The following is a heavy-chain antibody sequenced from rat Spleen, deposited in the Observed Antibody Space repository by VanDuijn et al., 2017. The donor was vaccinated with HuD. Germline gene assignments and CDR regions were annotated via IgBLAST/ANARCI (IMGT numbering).Heavy chain of an antibody. CDR2: ITNTGGST. D-gene: IGHD1-7*01. CDR1: GFTFNNYW. J-gene: IGHJ2*01. V-gene: IGHV5-31*01. Sequence: EVQLVESGGGLVQPGRSLKLSCVASGFTFNNYWMTWIRQAPGKGLEWVASITNTGGSTYYPDSVKGRFTISRDNAENTVYLQMNNLRSEDTATYYCAVAGYGYWGQGIMVTVSS. CDR3: AVAGYGY.